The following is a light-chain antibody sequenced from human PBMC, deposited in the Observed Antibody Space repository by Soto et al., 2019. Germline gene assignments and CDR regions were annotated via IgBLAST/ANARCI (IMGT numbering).Light chain of an antibody. CDR2: GNS. V-gene: IGLV1-40*01. CDR3: QSYDSSLSGYV. J-gene: IGLJ1*01. Sequence: QPVLTQPPPVSGAPGQRVTLSCTGSSSNIGAGYDVHWYQQLPGTAPKLLIYGNSNRPSGVPDRFSGSKSGTSASLAITGLQAEDEADYYCQSYDSSLSGYVFGTGTKVTVL. CDR1: SSNIGAGYD.